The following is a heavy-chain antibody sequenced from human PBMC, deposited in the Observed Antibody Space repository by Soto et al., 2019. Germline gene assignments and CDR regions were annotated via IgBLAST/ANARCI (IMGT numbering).Heavy chain of an antibody. CDR3: AIDSVTIFGVVISSYYYYGMDV. J-gene: IGHJ6*02. V-gene: IGHV1-69*13. Sequence: SVKVSCKASGGTFSSYAISWVRQAPGQGLEWMGGIIPIFGTANYAQKFQGRVTITADESTSTAYMELSSLRSEDTAVYYCAIDSVTIFGVVISSYYYYGMDVWGQGTTVTVSS. D-gene: IGHD3-3*01. CDR2: IIPIFGTA. CDR1: GGTFSSYA.